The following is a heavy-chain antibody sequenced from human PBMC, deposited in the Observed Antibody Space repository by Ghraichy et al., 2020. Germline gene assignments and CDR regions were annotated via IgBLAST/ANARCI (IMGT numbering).Heavy chain of an antibody. V-gene: IGHV3-7*01. CDR1: GFIFSNYW. CDR2: IKQDGSEK. CDR3: ARSGYSSGWYVG. J-gene: IGHJ4*02. Sequence: GGSLRLTCAASGFIFSNYWMSWVRQAPGKGLEWVANIKQDGSEKYYVDSVKGRFTISRDNAKNSMYVQMNSLRAEDTAVYYCARSGYSSGWYVGWGQGTLVTVSS. D-gene: IGHD6-19*01.